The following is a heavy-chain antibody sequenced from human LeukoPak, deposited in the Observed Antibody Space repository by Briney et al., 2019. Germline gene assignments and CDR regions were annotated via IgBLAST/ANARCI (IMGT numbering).Heavy chain of an antibody. V-gene: IGHV4-34*01. CDR1: GRSFSGYY. CDR2: INHSGST. CDR3: AREHSSGWYQGY. D-gene: IGHD6-19*01. J-gene: IGHJ4*02. Sequence: PSETLSLTCAVYGRSFSGYYWSWIRQPPGKGREWIGEINHSGSTNYNPSLKSRVTISVDTSKNQFSLKLSSVTAADTAVYYCAREHSSGWYQGYWGQGTLVTVSS.